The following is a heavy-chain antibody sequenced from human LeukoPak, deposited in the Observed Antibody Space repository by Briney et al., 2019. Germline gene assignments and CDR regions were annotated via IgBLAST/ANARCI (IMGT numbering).Heavy chain of an antibody. CDR2: IYYSGST. J-gene: IGHJ4*02. CDR1: GGSISSYY. CDR3: AGTPDSSGYGSYYFDY. V-gene: IGHV4-59*01. Sequence: SETLSLTCTVSGGSISSYYWSWIRQPPGKGLEWIGYIYYSGSTNYNPSLKSRVTISVDTSKNQFSLKLSSVTAADTAVYYCAGTPDSSGYGSYYFDYWGQGTLVTVSS. D-gene: IGHD3-22*01.